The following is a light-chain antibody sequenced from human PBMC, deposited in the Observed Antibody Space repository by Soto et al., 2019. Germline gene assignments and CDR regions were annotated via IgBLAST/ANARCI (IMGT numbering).Light chain of an antibody. Sequence: DIQMTQSPSTLSASVVNRVTITCRASQSISVWLAWYQQKAGKAPNILIYKASRLESGVPSRFSGIGSGTEFTLTISSMKPDDFATYYCQPYNSYGTFGQGTKVDIK. V-gene: IGKV1-5*03. CDR1: QSISVW. J-gene: IGKJ1*01. CDR3: QPYNSYGT. CDR2: KAS.